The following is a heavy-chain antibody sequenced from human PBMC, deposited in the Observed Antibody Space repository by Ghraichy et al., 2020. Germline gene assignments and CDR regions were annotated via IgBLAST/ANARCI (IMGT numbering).Heavy chain of an antibody. Sequence: GGSLRLSCTASGFPFDDYAIAWVRQAPGRGLEWIGFLRSKAYGGTPQYAASVKGRVTISRDDSKSIAYLQISSLKTEDTGMYFCARLPDYDLLAASEGDLLGQGTLVTVSS. V-gene: IGHV3-49*04. CDR1: GFPFDDYA. J-gene: IGHJ5*02. D-gene: IGHD3-16*01. CDR3: ARLPDYDLLAASEGDL. CDR2: LRSKAYGGTP.